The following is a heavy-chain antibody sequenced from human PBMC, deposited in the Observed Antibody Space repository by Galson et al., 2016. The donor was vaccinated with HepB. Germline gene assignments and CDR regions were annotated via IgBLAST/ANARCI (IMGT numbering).Heavy chain of an antibody. V-gene: IGHV1-46*01. CDR1: GYTFTNYY. Sequence: SVKVSCKASGYTFTNYYMHWVRQAPGQGLEWMGIINPSGGSTSYAQKFQGRVTMTRDTSTSTAYMELSSLRSEDTAVYYCARDRLPHEEYYGSGEGEYFGLWGRGTLVTVSS. D-gene: IGHD3-10*01. CDR2: INPSGGST. CDR3: ARDRLPHEEYYGSGEGEYFGL. J-gene: IGHJ2*01.